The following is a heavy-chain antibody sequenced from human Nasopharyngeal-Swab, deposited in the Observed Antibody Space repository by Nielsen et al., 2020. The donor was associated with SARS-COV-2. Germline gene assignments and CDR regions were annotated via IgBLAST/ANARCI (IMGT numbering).Heavy chain of an antibody. D-gene: IGHD4/OR15-4a*01. V-gene: IGHV3-15*01. CDR2: IKSKTDGGTT. J-gene: IGHJ4*02. CDR1: GFTFSNAW. CDR3: TTDFMGLLSEGFDY. Sequence: GSLRLSCAASGFTFSNAWMSWVRQAPGKGLEWVGRIKSKTDGGTTDYAAPVKGRFTISRDDSKNALYLQMNSLKTEDTAVYYCTTDFMGLLSEGFDYWGQGTLVTVSS.